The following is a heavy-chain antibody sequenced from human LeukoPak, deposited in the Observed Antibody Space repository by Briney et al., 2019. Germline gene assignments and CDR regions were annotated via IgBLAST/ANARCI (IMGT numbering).Heavy chain of an antibody. CDR3: ARATGYGSGSYNDY. CDR1: GGSISSYY. D-gene: IGHD3-10*01. Sequence: SETLSLTCTVSGGSISSYYWSWIRQPPGKGLEWIGYIYYSGSTNYNPSLKSRVTISVDTSKNQFSLKLSSVTAADTAVCYCARATGYGSGSYNDYWGQGTLVTVSS. J-gene: IGHJ4*02. CDR2: IYYSGST. V-gene: IGHV4-59*01.